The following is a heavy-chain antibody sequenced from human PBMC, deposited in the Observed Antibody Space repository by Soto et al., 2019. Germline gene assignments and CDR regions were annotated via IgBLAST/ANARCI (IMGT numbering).Heavy chain of an antibody. CDR3: ARFAVTYYYDSSYYYYGIDV. CDR2: IYYSGNT. Sequence: PSETLSLTCTVSGGSISSGGYYWSWIRQHPGKGLEWIGYIYYSGNTNYNPSLKSRVTISVDTSKNQFSLKLSSVTAADTAVYYCARFAVTYYYDSSYYYYGIDVLGQGTTVTVSS. J-gene: IGHJ6*02. V-gene: IGHV4-61*08. CDR1: GGSISSGGYY. D-gene: IGHD3-22*01.